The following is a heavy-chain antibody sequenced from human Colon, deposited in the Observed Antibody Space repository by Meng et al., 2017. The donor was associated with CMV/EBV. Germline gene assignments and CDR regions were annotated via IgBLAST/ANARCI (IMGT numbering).Heavy chain of an antibody. CDR2: IYYSGRT. V-gene: IGHV4-61*01. CDR1: GGSIISSSYY. CDR3: ASLRSRNAFNI. J-gene: IGHJ3*02. Sequence: GSLRLSCTVSGGSIISSSYYWSWIRQPPGKGLEWLGDIYYSGRTTYNPALNSRVTISVDTSKNQFSLKLSSVTPADTAVYYCASLRSRNAFNIWGQGTMVTVSS.